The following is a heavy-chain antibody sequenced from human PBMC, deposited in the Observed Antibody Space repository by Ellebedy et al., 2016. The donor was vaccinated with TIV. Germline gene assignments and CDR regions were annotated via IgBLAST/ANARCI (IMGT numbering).Heavy chain of an antibody. Sequence: SETLSLTCAVSGTSFTAYYWGWIRQPPGKGLEWIGEIDHTGSTHYNPSPKSRVTISVDTSKNQVSLNLISVTAADTAVYYCTRRYSSGWYDYWGQGTLVTVSS. CDR3: TRRYSSGWYDY. CDR2: IDHTGST. J-gene: IGHJ4*02. D-gene: IGHD6-19*01. V-gene: IGHV4-34*01. CDR1: GTSFTAYY.